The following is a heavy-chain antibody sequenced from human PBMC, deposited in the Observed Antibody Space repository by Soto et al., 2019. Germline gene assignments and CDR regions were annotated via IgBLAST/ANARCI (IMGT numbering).Heavy chain of an antibody. V-gene: IGHV5-10-1*01. J-gene: IGHJ6*02. D-gene: IGHD5-12*01. CDR2: IDPSDSYT. CDR3: ARQDSGYDYYYYYGMDV. Sequence: LKISCKGSGYSFTSYWISWVRQMPGKGLEWMGRIDPSDSYTNYSPSFQGHVTISADKSISTAYLQWSSLKASDTAMYYCARQDSGYDYYYYYGMDVWGQGTTVTSP. CDR1: GYSFTSYW.